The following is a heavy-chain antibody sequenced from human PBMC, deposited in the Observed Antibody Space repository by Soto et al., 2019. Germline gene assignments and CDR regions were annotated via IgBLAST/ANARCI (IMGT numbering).Heavy chain of an antibody. V-gene: IGHV3-23*01. J-gene: IGHJ3*02. CDR3: AKGREGRGTHDAFDI. Sequence: GGSLRLSCAASGFTFSSYAMSWVRQAPGKGLEWVSAISGSGGSTYYADSVKGRFTISRDNSKNTLYLQMNSLRAEDTAVDYCAKGREGRGTHDAFDIWGQGTMVTVSS. CDR2: ISGSGGST. D-gene: IGHD2-15*01. CDR1: GFTFSSYA.